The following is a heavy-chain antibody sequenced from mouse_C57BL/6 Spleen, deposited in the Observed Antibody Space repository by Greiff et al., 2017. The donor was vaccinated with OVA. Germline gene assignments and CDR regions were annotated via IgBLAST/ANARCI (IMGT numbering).Heavy chain of an antibody. D-gene: IGHD4-1*01. CDR3: ARWEEFSRAMDY. Sequence: VQLQQPGAELVKPGASVKMSCKASGYTFTSYWITWVKQRPGQGLEWIGDIYPGSGSTNYNEKFKSKATLTVDTSASTAYMQLSSLTSEDSAVYYCARWEEFSRAMDYWGQGTSVTVSS. CDR2: IYPGSGST. J-gene: IGHJ4*01. CDR1: GYTFTSYW. V-gene: IGHV1-55*01.